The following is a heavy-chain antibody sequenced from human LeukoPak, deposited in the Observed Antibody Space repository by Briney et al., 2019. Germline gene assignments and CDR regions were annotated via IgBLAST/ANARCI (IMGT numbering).Heavy chain of an antibody. CDR1: GFTFSSYR. CDR3: AYSSGWEFDY. J-gene: IGHJ4*02. V-gene: IGHV3-7*01. CDR2: IKQDGSEK. Sequence: GGSLRLSCAASGFTFSSYRMSWVRQAPGKGLEWVANIKQDGSEKYYVDSVKGRFTISRDNAKNSLYLQMNSLRAEDTAVYYCAYSSGWEFDYWGQGTLVTVSS. D-gene: IGHD6-19*01.